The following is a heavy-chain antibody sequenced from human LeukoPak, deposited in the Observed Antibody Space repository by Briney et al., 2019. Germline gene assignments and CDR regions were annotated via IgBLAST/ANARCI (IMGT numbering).Heavy chain of an antibody. J-gene: IGHJ1*01. CDR3: ARSTWSEYFPL. V-gene: IGHV4-59*08. Sequence: SETLSLTCTVSGGSISSYYWSWIRQPPGKGLEWIAYIYHSGSTNYNPSLKSRVTVSADASKNQFSLKLNSVTAADTAVYYCARSTWSEYFPLWGQGTLVTVSS. D-gene: IGHD5/OR15-5a*01. CDR1: GGSISSYY. CDR2: IYHSGST.